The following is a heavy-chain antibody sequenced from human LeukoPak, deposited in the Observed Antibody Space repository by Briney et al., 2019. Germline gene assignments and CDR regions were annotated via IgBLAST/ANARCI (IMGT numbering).Heavy chain of an antibody. J-gene: IGHJ4*02. Sequence: PSETLSLTCTVSDGSITNYDWSWVRQPPGKGLEFIGHVHYSGTANYNPSLKSRVTISVDTSKNQFSLKLSSVTAADTAVYYCARETVAGTDYWGQGTLVTVSS. CDR3: ARETVAGTDY. V-gene: IGHV4-59*01. CDR1: DGSITNYD. CDR2: VHYSGTA. D-gene: IGHD6-19*01.